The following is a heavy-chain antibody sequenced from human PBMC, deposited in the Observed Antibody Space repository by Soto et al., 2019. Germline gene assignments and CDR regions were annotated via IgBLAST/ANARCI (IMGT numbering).Heavy chain of an antibody. CDR3: ARGYGYVGP. CDR2: FYYSGIT. CDR1: GGSVSSGSYY. D-gene: IGHD5-12*01. J-gene: IGHJ5*02. V-gene: IGHV4-61*01. Sequence: SETLSLTCTVSGGSVSSGSYYWSWIRQPTGKGLEWIGYFYYSGITNYNPSLKSRVTISVDTSKNQFSLKLSSVPAADTAVYSCARGYGYVGPWGRGTLVTGSS.